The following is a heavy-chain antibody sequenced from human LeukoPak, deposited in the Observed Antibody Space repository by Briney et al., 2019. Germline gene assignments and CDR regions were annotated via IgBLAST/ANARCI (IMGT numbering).Heavy chain of an antibody. CDR3: ARESGGDLGEAFDI. Sequence: ASVKVSCKASGGTFSTYAMNWVRQAPGEGLEWVSSIGGSSTSLYYADSLKGRFTISRDNAKNSLYLQLNSLRAEDTAVCYCARESGGDLGEAFDIWGQGTMVTVSS. J-gene: IGHJ3*02. V-gene: IGHV3-21*01. D-gene: IGHD1-26*01. CDR2: IGGSSTSL. CDR1: GGTFSTYA.